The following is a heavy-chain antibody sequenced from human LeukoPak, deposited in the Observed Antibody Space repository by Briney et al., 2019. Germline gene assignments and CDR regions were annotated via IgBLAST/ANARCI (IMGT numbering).Heavy chain of an antibody. CDR1: GFTFSSYA. CDR2: ISGSGGNT. V-gene: IGHV3-23*01. Sequence: GGSLRLSCAASGFTFSSYAMSWVRQAPGKGPEWVSGISGSGGNTYYADSVKGRFTISRDNSKNTLYLQMNSLRAEDTAIYYCAKENCFDGSCYPFDYWGQGTLVTVSS. D-gene: IGHD2-15*01. CDR3: AKENCFDGSCYPFDY. J-gene: IGHJ4*02.